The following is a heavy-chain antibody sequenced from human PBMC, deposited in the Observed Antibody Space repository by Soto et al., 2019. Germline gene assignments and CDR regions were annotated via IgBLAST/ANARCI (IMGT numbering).Heavy chain of an antibody. V-gene: IGHV1-69*12. CDR1: GGTFSSYA. CDR3: VRVVAIPGYPDN. CDR2: IVPIVDTS. Sequence: QVQLVQSGAEVRQPASSVKVSCKTSGGTFSSYAISWVRQAPGQGLEWMGGIVPIVDTSTYAQKFQGRVTIAADESTSTVYMELSSLRSDDTDVYYSVRVVAIPGYPDNWGQGTLVTVSS. D-gene: IGHD5-12*01. J-gene: IGHJ4*02.